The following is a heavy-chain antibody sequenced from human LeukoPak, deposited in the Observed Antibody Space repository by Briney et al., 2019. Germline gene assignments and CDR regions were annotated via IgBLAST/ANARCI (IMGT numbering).Heavy chain of an antibody. J-gene: IGHJ6*02. Sequence: ASVKVSCKASGGTFSSYAISWVRQAPGQGLEWMGGIIPIFGTANYAQKFQGRVTITADESTSTAYMELSSLRSEDTAVYYCARGKYYDFWSGYYNGFYGMDVWGQGTTVTVSS. V-gene: IGHV1-69*13. CDR2: IIPIFGTA. CDR3: ARGKYYDFWSGYYNGFYGMDV. D-gene: IGHD3-3*01. CDR1: GGTFSSYA.